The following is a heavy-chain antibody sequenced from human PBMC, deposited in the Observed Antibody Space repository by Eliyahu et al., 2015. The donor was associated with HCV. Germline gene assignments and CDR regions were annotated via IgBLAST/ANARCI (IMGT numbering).Heavy chain of an antibody. CDR2: IYYSGST. D-gene: IGHD3-10*01. CDR3: ARVGMVRGATTRFDY. Sequence: QLQLQESGPGLVKPSETLSLTCTVSGGSTSSSSYYWGWIRQPPGKGLXWIGXIYYSGSTYYNPSLKSRVTISVDTSKNQFSLKLSSVTAADTAVYYCARVGMVRGATTRFDYWGQGTLVTVSS. CDR1: GGSTSSSSYY. J-gene: IGHJ4*02. V-gene: IGHV4-39*01.